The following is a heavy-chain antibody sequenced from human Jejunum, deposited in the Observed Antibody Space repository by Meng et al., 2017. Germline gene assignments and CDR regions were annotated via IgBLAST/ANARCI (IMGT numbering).Heavy chain of an antibody. CDR3: ARGGNGGRLGDNWFDP. CDR2: ISFSGKT. V-gene: IGHV4-30-4*08. D-gene: IGHD2-8*01. Sequence: QVQLQESGPGLVKPSQTLSLPCTPSGGSISSGNYTWSWIRQPPGKGLEWIGYISFSGKTSYNPSFKSRVTISLDTSKNHFSLTLTSVTVADTAGYYCARGGNGGRLGDNWFDPWCQGTLVTVSS. CDR1: GGSISSGNYT. J-gene: IGHJ5*02.